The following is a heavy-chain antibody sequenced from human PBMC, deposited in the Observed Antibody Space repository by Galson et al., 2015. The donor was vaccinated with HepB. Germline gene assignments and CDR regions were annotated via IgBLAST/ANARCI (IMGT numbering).Heavy chain of an antibody. CDR1: GYTLTELS. Sequence: SVKVSCKVSGYTLTELSMHWVRQAPGKGLEWMGGFDPEDGETIYAQKFQGRVTMTEDTSTDTAYMELSSLRSEDTAVYYCATIFGYGSGQIDYWGQGTLVTVSS. V-gene: IGHV1-24*01. D-gene: IGHD3-10*01. CDR3: ATIFGYGSGQIDY. J-gene: IGHJ4*02. CDR2: FDPEDGET.